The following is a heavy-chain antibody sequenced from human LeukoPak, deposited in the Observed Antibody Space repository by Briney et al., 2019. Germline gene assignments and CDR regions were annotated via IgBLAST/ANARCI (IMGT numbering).Heavy chain of an antibody. J-gene: IGHJ4*02. CDR3: ARDIAVAFFDY. Sequence: SETLSLTCPVYGGSFSGYYWSWIRQPPGQGLEWIGEINHSGSTNYNPSLNSRVTISVDTSKNQFSLKLSSVTAADTAVYYCARDIAVAFFDYWGQGTLVTVSS. CDR1: GGSFSGYY. V-gene: IGHV4-34*01. CDR2: INHSGST. D-gene: IGHD6-19*01.